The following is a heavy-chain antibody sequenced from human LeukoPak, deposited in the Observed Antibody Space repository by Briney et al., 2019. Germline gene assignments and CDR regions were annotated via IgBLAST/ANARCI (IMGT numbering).Heavy chain of an antibody. D-gene: IGHD3-10*01. J-gene: IGHJ4*02. Sequence: PGGSVRLSCSASGFTFSSYAMHWVRQAAGKGLEYVSAISSNGGSTYYADSVKGRFTISRDNSKNTLYLQMSSLRAEDTAVYYCVKDLYYGSGSYYPALDYWGQGTLVTVSS. CDR2: ISSNGGST. CDR1: GFTFSSYA. CDR3: VKDLYYGSGSYYPALDY. V-gene: IGHV3-64D*06.